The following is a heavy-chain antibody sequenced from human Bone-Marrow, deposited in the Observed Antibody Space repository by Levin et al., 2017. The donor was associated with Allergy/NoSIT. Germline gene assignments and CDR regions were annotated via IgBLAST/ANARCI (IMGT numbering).Heavy chain of an antibody. D-gene: IGHD3-3*01. Sequence: KVSCKGSGYSFTSYWIGWVRQMPGKGLEWMGIIYPGDSDTRYSPSFQGQVTISADKSISTAYLQWSSLKASDTAMYYCARQGNPVLRFSYGMDVWGQGTTVTVSS. CDR2: IYPGDSDT. CDR3: ARQGNPVLRFSYGMDV. CDR1: GYSFTSYW. V-gene: IGHV5-51*01. J-gene: IGHJ6*02.